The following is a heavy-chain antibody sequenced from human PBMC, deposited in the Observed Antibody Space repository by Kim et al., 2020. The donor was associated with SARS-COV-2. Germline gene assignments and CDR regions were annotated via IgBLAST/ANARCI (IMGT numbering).Heavy chain of an antibody. CDR1: GFPFQDYD. V-gene: IGHV3-7*01. J-gene: IGHJ4*02. Sequence: GGSLRLSCAASGFPFQDYDMSWVRQAPGKGLEWVANIKQDGSEKYYVDSVKGRFTISRDNAKNSLYLQMNSLRAEDTAVYYCARDFRYSSSWYTGTGYWGQGTLVTVSS. CDR2: IKQDGSEK. CDR3: ARDFRYSSSWYTGTGY. D-gene: IGHD6-13*01.